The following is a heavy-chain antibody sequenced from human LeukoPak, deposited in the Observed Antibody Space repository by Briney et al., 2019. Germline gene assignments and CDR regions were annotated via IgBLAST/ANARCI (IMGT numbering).Heavy chain of an antibody. D-gene: IGHD3-10*01. CDR2: IYHSGST. CDR1: GYSLSSGYY. CDR3: VSFCGSGFSSDY. Sequence: SETLSLTCTVSGYSLSSGYYWGWIRQPPGKGLEWIGNIYHSGSTYYNPSLKSRVTISVDTSKNQFSLKLSSVTAADTAVYYCVSFCGSGFSSDYWGQGTLVTVSS. V-gene: IGHV4-38-2*02. J-gene: IGHJ4*02.